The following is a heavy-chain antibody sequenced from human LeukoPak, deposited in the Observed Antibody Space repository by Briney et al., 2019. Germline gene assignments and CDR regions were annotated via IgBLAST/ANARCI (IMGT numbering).Heavy chain of an antibody. J-gene: IGHJ4*02. CDR3: ARMGGYSGYATH. CDR1: GGSISSYY. V-gene: IGHV4-59*08. D-gene: IGHD5-12*01. Sequence: SETLSLTCAVSGGSISSYYWSWIRQPPGKGLEWIGYILYSGTTNSNPSLKSRVTISVDTSKNQISLKLSSVTAADTAVYYCARMGGYSGYATHWGQGTLVTVSS. CDR2: ILYSGTT.